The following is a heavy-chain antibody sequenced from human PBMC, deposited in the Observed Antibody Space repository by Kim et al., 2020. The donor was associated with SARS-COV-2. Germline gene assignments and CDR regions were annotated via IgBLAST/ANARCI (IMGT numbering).Heavy chain of an antibody. Sequence: GGSLRLSCTASGFTFGDYRMSWFRQAPGKGLEWVGFIRSKPYGGTTEYAASVKGRFTISRDDSKSIAYLQMNSLKTEDTAFYYCTRGWDLYSSSSTYFDYWGQGTLVTVSS. D-gene: IGHD6-6*01. J-gene: IGHJ4*02. CDR2: IRSKPYGGTT. CDR1: GFTFGDYR. CDR3: TRGWDLYSSSSTYFDY. V-gene: IGHV3-49*03.